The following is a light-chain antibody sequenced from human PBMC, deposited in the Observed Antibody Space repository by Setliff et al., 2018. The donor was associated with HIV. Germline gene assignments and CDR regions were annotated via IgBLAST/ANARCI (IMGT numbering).Light chain of an antibody. CDR3: GTWDSSLSAPV. Sequence: QSALTQPPSVSAAPGQKVTISCSGSSSNIGNNYVSWYQQFPGTAPKLFVYENNKRPPGIPDRVSGSKSGTSATLGITGLQTGDEADYYCGTWDSSLSAPVFGGGTKVTVL. CDR2: ENN. V-gene: IGLV1-51*02. CDR1: SSNIGNNY. J-gene: IGLJ3*02.